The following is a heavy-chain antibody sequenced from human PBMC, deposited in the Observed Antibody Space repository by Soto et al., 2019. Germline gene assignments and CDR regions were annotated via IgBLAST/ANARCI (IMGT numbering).Heavy chain of an antibody. Sequence: PSETLSLTCAVSGGSISSGGYSWSWIRQPPGKGLEWIGYIYHSGSTYYNPSLKSRVTISVDTSKNQFSLKLTSVTAADTTVYYCAREGGSSTWYTYWGQGTLVTVSS. D-gene: IGHD6-13*01. V-gene: IGHV4-30-2*01. CDR3: AREGGSSTWYTY. CDR2: IYHSGST. J-gene: IGHJ4*02. CDR1: GGSISSGGYS.